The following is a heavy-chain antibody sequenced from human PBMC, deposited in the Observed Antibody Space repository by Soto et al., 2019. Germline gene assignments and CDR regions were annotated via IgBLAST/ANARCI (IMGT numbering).Heavy chain of an antibody. V-gene: IGHV4-34*01. CDR2: ISESGST. J-gene: IGHJ4*02. Sequence: QVQLQQWGAGLVKPSETLSLSCAVYGQSFSGHSWAWIRQPPGKGLEWIGEISESGSTYYKPSLKIRVTISTYTSKNQFSLKLNSVTAADTAAYFCARGSGIVALPGELEDVNYDFWGQGTLVNVSS. CDR1: GQSFSGHS. CDR3: ARGSGIVALPGELEDVNYDF. D-gene: IGHD1-1*01.